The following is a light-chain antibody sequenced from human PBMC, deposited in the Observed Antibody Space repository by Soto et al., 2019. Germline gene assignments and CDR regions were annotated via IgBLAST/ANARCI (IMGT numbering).Light chain of an antibody. CDR3: QQYQTLWT. V-gene: IGKV1-5*01. CDR1: QSISIW. J-gene: IGKJ1*01. CDR2: DAS. Sequence: DIQITQSPSTLSASVGDRVTITCRASQSISIWLAWYQQKPGRPPKLLIYDASSLESGVPSRFTGSGSGTEFTLTISSLQPDDFATYYCQQYQTLWTFGQGTKVDIK.